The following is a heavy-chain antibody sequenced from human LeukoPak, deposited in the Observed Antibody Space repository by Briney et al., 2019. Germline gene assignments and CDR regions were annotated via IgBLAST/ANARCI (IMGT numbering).Heavy chain of an antibody. D-gene: IGHD4-17*01. Sequence: PGGSLRLSCAASGFTFSSYNMNWVRQAPGKGLEWVSYISSKSSSMYYADSVKGRFTISRDDAKNALYLQMNSLRAEDTAVYYCARGYGDYTFDYWGQGTLVTVSS. CDR2: ISSKSSSM. V-gene: IGHV3-48*04. J-gene: IGHJ4*02. CDR3: ARGYGDYTFDY. CDR1: GFTFSSYN.